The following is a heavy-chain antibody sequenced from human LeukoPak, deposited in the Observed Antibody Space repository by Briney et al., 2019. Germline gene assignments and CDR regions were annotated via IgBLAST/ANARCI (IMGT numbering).Heavy chain of an antibody. CDR3: ARDSPVPAATQGYFDY. J-gene: IGHJ4*02. V-gene: IGHV3-7*01. Sequence: QPGRSLRLSCTGSGFTFGDYAMSWVRQAPGKGLEWVANIKQDGSEKNYVDSVKGRFTISRDNAKNSQYLQMNSLRVEDTAVYYCARDSPVPAATQGYFDYWGQGTLVTVSS. CDR1: GFTFGDYA. D-gene: IGHD2-2*01. CDR2: IKQDGSEK.